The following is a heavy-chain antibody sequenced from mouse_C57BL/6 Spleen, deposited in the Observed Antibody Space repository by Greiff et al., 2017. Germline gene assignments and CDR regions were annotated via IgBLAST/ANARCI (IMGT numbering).Heavy chain of an antibody. CDR1: GYTFTSYW. CDR3: ARSGTGHFDY. CDR2: IDPSDSYT. Sequence: QVQLQQPGAELVKPGASVKLSCKASGYTFTSYWMQWVKQRPGQGLEWIGEIDPSDSYTNYNQKFKGKATLTVDTSSSTAYMQLSSLTSEDSAVYYCARSGTGHFDYWGQGTTLTVSS. D-gene: IGHD4-1*01. V-gene: IGHV1-50*01. J-gene: IGHJ2*01.